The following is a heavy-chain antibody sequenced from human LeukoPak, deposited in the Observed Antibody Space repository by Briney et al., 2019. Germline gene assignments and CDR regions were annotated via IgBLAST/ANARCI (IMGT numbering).Heavy chain of an antibody. Sequence: PSETLSLTCTVSGYSISSGYYWGWIRQPPGKGLEWIGSIYHSGSTYYNPSLKSRVTISVDTSKNQFSLKLSSVTAADTAVYYCARVRSSGWGHNFDYWGQGTLVTVSS. J-gene: IGHJ4*02. CDR3: ARVRSSGWGHNFDY. V-gene: IGHV4-38-2*02. CDR2: IYHSGST. CDR1: GYSISSGYY. D-gene: IGHD6-19*01.